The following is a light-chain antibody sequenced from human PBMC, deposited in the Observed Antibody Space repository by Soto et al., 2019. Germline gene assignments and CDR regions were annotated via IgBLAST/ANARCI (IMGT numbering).Light chain of an antibody. CDR1: QSISRW. J-gene: IGKJ5*01. CDR3: QQLNSYPSIT. Sequence: DIPMTQSPATLSASVGDSVTITCRASQSISRWLARYQQMPGKAPRFLISDVSSLECGVPSRFSGSGCGTEYSLTTSSLQPEDFADYYCQQLNSYPSITFGQGTRLEIK. CDR2: DVS. V-gene: IGKV1-5*01.